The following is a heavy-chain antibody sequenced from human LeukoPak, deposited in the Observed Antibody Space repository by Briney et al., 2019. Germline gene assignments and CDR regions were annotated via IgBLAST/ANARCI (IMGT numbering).Heavy chain of an antibody. CDR1: GGSFSGYY. D-gene: IGHD3-9*01. Sequence: SETLSLTCAVYGGSFSGYYWSWIRQPPGKGLEWIGEINHSGSTNYNPSLKSRVTISVDTSKNQFSLRLSSVTAADTAVYYCARDEKTMFWPYYFDYWGQGTLVTVSS. CDR3: ARDEKTMFWPYYFDY. V-gene: IGHV4-34*01. CDR2: INHSGST. J-gene: IGHJ4*02.